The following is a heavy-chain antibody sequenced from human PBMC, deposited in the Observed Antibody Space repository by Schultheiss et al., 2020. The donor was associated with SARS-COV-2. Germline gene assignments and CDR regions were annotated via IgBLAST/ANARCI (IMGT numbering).Heavy chain of an antibody. J-gene: IGHJ4*02. CDR1: GFTFSSYS. CDR2: ISSSSSYI. V-gene: IGHV3-21*01. D-gene: IGHD3-10*01. Sequence: GGSLRLSCAASGFTFSSYSMNWVRQAPGKGLEWVSSISSSSSYIYYADSVKGRFTISRDNSKNTLYLQMNSLRAEDTAVYYCARSRLLWFGESMGEFDYWGQGTLVTVSS. CDR3: ARSRLLWFGESMGEFDY.